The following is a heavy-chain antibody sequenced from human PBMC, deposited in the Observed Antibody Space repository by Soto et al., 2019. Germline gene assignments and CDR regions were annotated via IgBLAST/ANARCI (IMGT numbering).Heavy chain of an antibody. CDR2: IYYSGIT. J-gene: IGHJ6*02. D-gene: IGHD1-20*01. CDR3: ARYKSNYYYGMDV. V-gene: IGHV4-59*01. CDR1: GGSLSSYY. Sequence: SETLSLTCTVSGGSLSSYYWSWVRQPPGKGLEWIGYIYYSGITNYNPSLKSRVTISVDTSKNQFSLKLSSVTAADTAVYYCARYKSNYYYGMDVWGQGTTVTVSS.